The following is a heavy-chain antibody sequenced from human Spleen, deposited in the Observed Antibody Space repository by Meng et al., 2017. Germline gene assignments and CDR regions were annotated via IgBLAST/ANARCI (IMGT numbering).Heavy chain of an antibody. CDR3: AGGGSLPMVLSY. V-gene: IGHV4-34*02. J-gene: IGHJ4*02. Sequence: QVQLQQWGAGLLKPSETLSLTCAVYGGSFSNYYWSWIRQSPVKGLGWIGEINDSGTTKYNPSLKSRVTISLDTSKNQFPLNLSSVTAADTAVFYCAGGGSLPMVLSYWGQGSLVTVSS. CDR1: GGSFSNYY. D-gene: IGHD3-10*01. CDR2: INDSGTT.